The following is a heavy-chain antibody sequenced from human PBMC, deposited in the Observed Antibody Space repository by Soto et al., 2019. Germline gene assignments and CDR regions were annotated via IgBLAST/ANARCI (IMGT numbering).Heavy chain of an antibody. V-gene: IGHV3-23*01. J-gene: IGHJ4*02. D-gene: IGHD2-21*01. CDR3: AKGLVSIALPPFDY. CDR2: VSGTGGNT. CDR1: GFTFSAYA. Sequence: GGSLRLSCAASGFTFSAYAMNWVRQAPGKGLEWVSSVSGTGGNTYSADSVKGRFTISRDNSKNTLYLQMNSLRAEDAAIYYCAKGLVSIALPPFDYWGQGTLVTVSS.